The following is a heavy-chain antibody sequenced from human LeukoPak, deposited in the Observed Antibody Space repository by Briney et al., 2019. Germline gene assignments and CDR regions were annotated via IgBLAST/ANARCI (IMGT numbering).Heavy chain of an antibody. CDR1: GFTFSSYA. V-gene: IGHV3-23*01. CDR2: ISGSGGGT. Sequence: GGSLRLSCAASGFTFSSYAMSWVRHAQGKGLEWVSAISGSGGGTYYADSVRGRFTISGDNAKNTLYLQMTSLRAEDTAVYYCAKEPISRGPYPYYDYFRDVWRKRPAV. CDR3: AKEPISRGPYPYYDYFRDV. J-gene: IGHJ6*03.